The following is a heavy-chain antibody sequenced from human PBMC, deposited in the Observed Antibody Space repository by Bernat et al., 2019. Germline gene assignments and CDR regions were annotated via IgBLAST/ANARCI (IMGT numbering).Heavy chain of an antibody. CDR2: IYYSGST. Sequence: QLQLQESGPGLVKPSETLSLTCTVSGGSISSSSYYWGWIRQPPGKGLEWIGSIYYSGSTYYNPSLNSRVTISVDTSKNQFSLKLGSVTAADTAVYYCARDTIMTTVTTVEFDYWGQGTLVTISS. D-gene: IGHD4-17*01. CDR3: ARDTIMTTVTTVEFDY. V-gene: IGHV4-39*01. CDR1: GGSISSSSYY. J-gene: IGHJ4*02.